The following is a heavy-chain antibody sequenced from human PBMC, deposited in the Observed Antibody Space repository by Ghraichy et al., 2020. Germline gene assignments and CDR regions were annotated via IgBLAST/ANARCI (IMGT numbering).Heavy chain of an antibody. CDR2: FYNTEST. Sequence: GSLNISCTVSGGSISSYYWSWIRQPPGKGLEWIGYFYNTESTNYNPSLKSRVTISVDTSKNQFSLKLSSVTAADTAVYYCARDSAVVAAVNYFDYWGQGTLVTVSS. V-gene: IGHV4-59*01. CDR3: ARDSAVVAAVNYFDY. J-gene: IGHJ4*02. CDR1: GGSISSYY. D-gene: IGHD2-15*01.